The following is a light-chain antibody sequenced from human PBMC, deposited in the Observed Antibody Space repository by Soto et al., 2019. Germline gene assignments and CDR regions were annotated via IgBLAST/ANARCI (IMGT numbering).Light chain of an antibody. CDR2: GAS. CDR3: QQYHSSPLT. V-gene: IGKV3-20*01. J-gene: IGKJ1*01. CDR1: QSVTSSY. Sequence: EIVLTQSPGTLSLSPGERATLSCRASQSVTSSYLAWYQQKPGQAPRRLIYGASIRVTGIPDRFSGSGSGTDFTLTISRLEPEDFALYFCQQYHSSPLTFGQGTKVDIK.